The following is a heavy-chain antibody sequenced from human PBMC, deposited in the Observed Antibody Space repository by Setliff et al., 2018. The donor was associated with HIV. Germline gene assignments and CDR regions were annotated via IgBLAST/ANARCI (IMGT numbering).Heavy chain of an antibody. CDR2: IKSKADGETT. V-gene: IGHV3-15*01. D-gene: IGHD3-22*01. CDR1: GFTFINGW. CDR3: ARAYNVYDYRFDSSGYDY. J-gene: IGHJ4*02. Sequence: PGGSLRLSCAASGFTFINGWMSWVRQAPGKGLEWVGRIKSKADGETTDYAAPVKGRFTISRDDSKNTLYLQMNSLKTEDTAVYYCARAYNVYDYRFDSSGYDYWGQGTLVTVSS.